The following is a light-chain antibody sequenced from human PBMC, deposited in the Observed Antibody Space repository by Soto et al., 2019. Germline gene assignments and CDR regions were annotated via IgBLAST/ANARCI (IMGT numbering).Light chain of an antibody. CDR1: QSVSRNY. J-gene: IGKJ5*01. V-gene: IGKV3-20*01. CDR2: GAS. Sequence: EVMLTQSPGTLSLTPGERATLSCRASQSVSRNYLAWYQQKPGQAPRLLIYGASSRATGIPDRFSGSGSGTDFTLTISRLEPADFAVYFCHHYGTSPTFGQGTRLEI. CDR3: HHYGTSPT.